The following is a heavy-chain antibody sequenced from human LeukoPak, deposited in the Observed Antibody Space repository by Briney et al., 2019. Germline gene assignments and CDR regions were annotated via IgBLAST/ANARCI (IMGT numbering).Heavy chain of an antibody. V-gene: IGHV3-21*01. D-gene: IGHD6-19*01. CDR1: GFTFSSYS. CDR2: ISSSSSYI. Sequence: GGSLRLSCAASGFTFSSYSMNWVRQAPGKGLEWVSSISSSSSYIYYADSVKGRFTISRDNAKNSLYLQMNSLRAEDTAVYYCARDPGIAVAGTPRGDYWGQGTLITVSS. CDR3: ARDPGIAVAGTPRGDY. J-gene: IGHJ4*02.